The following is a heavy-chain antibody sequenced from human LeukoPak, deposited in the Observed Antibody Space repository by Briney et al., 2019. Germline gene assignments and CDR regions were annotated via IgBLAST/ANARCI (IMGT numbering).Heavy chain of an antibody. Sequence: SETLSLTCSVSGGSIASSSYYWGWIRQPLGKGLEWIGSIYYGGSTYYNPSFKSRVTISIDTSKKQFSLKLSSVTAADTAVYYCAIYGGRTGYWGPGALVTVSS. CDR1: GGSIASSSYY. V-gene: IGHV4-39*01. CDR3: AIYGGRTGY. CDR2: IYYGGST. J-gene: IGHJ4*02. D-gene: IGHD4-23*01.